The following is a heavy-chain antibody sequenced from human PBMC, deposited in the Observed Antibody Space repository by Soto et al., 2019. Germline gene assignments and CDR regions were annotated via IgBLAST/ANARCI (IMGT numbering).Heavy chain of an antibody. CDR1: GGSISSGGYY. CDR3: AKVGATTFDY. CDR2: IYHSGTT. Sequence: TLSLTCTVSGGSISSGGYYWSCIRQHPGKGLEWIGYIYHSGTTYYNPSLKSRVTISVDTSKNQFSLKLTSVTAADTAVYYCAKVGATTFDYWGQGTLVTVSS. D-gene: IGHD1-26*01. V-gene: IGHV4-31*03. J-gene: IGHJ4*02.